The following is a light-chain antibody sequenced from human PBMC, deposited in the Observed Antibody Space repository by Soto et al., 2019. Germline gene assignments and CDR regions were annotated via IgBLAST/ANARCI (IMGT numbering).Light chain of an antibody. CDR3: QQYGSSPWT. CDR2: GAS. CDR1: QTVSSSY. V-gene: IGKV3-20*01. Sequence: DILLTHSPGTLSLSPGDRATLSCRASQTVSSSYLGWYQQKPGQAPRLLIYGASSRATGIPDRFSGSGSGTDFTLTISRLEPEDLAAYYCQQYGSSPWTFGQGTKVDIK. J-gene: IGKJ1*01.